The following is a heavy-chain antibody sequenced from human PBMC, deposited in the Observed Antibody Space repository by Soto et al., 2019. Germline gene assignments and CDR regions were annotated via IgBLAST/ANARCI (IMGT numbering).Heavy chain of an antibody. Sequence: GGSLRLSCAASGFTFDDYTMHWVRQAPGKGLEWVSLISWDGGSTYYADSVKGRFTISRDNSKNSLYLQMNSLRTEDTALYYCAQDYSSQYYFDYWGQGTPVTVYS. CDR3: AQDYSSQYYFDY. CDR1: GFTFDDYT. D-gene: IGHD6-19*01. J-gene: IGHJ4*02. CDR2: ISWDGGST. V-gene: IGHV3-43*01.